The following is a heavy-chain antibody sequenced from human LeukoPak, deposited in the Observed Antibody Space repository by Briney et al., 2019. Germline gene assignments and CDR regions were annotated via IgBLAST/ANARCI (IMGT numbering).Heavy chain of an antibody. D-gene: IGHD4/OR15-4a*01. J-gene: IGHJ4*02. Sequence: GGSLRLSCAASGFTFSSYGMHWVRQAPGKGLEWVAVIWYDGSNKYYADSVKGRLTISRDNSKNTLYLQMNSLRAEDTAVYYCARDPLTMTDYFDYWGQGTLVTVSS. CDR1: GFTFSSYG. V-gene: IGHV3-33*01. CDR2: IWYDGSNK. CDR3: ARDPLTMTDYFDY.